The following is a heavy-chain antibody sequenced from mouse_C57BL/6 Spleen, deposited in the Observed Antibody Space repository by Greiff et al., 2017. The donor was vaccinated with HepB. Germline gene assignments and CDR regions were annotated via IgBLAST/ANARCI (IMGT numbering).Heavy chain of an antibody. Sequence: EVQLQQSGAEFVRPGASVKLSCTASGFNIKDDYMHWVKQRPEQGLEWIGGIDPENGDTEYASKFQGKATITADTSSNTAYLQLSSLTSEDTAVYYCTNLLGLRRRDWGQGTTLTVSS. J-gene: IGHJ2*01. D-gene: IGHD2-2*01. CDR3: TNLLGLRRRD. CDR1: GFNIKDDY. CDR2: IDPENGDT. V-gene: IGHV14-4*01.